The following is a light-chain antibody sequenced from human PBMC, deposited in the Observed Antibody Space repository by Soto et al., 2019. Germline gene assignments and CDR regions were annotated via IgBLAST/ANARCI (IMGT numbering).Light chain of an antibody. Sequence: EIVLTQSPGTLSLSPGEGATLSFRASQRVSTNVFAWDQQKPGQAPRRLIYGASTRATGIPVRFSCSGSGKDFTLTISRLEPEDFAVYYCQQYGRTSSTFGQGNKVEIK. J-gene: IGKJ1*01. CDR3: QQYGRTSST. CDR2: GAS. V-gene: IGKV3-20*01. CDR1: QRVSTNV.